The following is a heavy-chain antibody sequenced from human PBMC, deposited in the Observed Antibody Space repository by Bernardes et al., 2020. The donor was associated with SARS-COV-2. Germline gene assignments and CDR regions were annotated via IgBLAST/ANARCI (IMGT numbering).Heavy chain of an antibody. D-gene: IGHD6-13*01. CDR1: GYTFTSYY. V-gene: IGHV1-46*01. CDR3: ARGGGGADYAREPAAISSSWYEILY. Sequence: ASVKVSCKASGYTFTSYYMHWVRQAPGQGLEWMGIINPSGGSTSYAQKFQGRVTMTRDTSTSTVYMELSSLRSEDTAVYYCARGGGGADYAREPAAISSSWYEILYWGQGTLVTVSS. J-gene: IGHJ4*02. CDR2: INPSGGST.